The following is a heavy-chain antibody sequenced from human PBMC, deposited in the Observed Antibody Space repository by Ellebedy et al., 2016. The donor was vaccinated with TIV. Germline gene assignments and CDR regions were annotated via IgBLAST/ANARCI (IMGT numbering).Heavy chain of an antibody. CDR3: ARGRLHFDC. J-gene: IGHJ4*02. CDR1: GGSISSSSYY. Sequence: MPSETLSLTCTVSGGSISSSSYYWSWIRQSPGKGLEWIGYISHSGSTNYNPSLKSRVTISVDTSKKQISLKLTSVTAADTAVYHCARGRLHFDCWGQGTLVTVSS. V-gene: IGHV4-61*01. CDR2: ISHSGST. D-gene: IGHD5-24*01.